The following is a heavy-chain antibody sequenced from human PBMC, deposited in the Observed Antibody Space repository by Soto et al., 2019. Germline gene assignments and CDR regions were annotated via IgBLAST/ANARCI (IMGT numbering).Heavy chain of an antibody. CDR1: GFTFSSYA. CDR2: ITGNGGST. J-gene: IGHJ2*01. CDR3: AIVGDYYDIYDRWYFDL. V-gene: IGHV3-23*01. D-gene: IGHD3-22*01. Sequence: EGQLLESGGGLVQPGGSLRLSCAASGFTFSSYAMTWVRQAPGEGLEWVSAITGNGGSTNYVDSVKGRLTSSRDNSKYTLYLKMNSRRAVDTAVYSCAIVGDYYDIYDRWYFDLWGRGTLVTVSS.